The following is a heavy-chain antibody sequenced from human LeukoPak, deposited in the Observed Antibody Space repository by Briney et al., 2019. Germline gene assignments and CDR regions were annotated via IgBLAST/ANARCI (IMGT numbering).Heavy chain of an antibody. CDR2: ISGSGGST. V-gene: IGHV3-23*01. CDR3: AKGNDYGDYGYFQH. D-gene: IGHD4-17*01. J-gene: IGHJ1*01. CDR1: GFTFSSYA. Sequence: HPGGSLRLSCAASGFTFSSYAMSWVRQAPGKGLEWVSAISGSGGSTYYADSVKGRFAISRDNSKNTLYLQMNSLRAEDTAVYYCAKGNDYGDYGYFQHWGQGTLVTVSS.